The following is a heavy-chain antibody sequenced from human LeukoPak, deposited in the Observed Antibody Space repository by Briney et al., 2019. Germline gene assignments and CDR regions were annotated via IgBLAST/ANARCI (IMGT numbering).Heavy chain of an antibody. CDR1: GFTFSSYA. J-gene: IGHJ6*02. CDR3: AREWTATIGYYGMDV. D-gene: IGHD1-7*01. V-gene: IGHV3-23*01. CDR2: ISGSGGST. Sequence: GRSLRLSCAASGFTFSSYAMSWVRQAPGKGLEWVSSISGSGGSTSYADSVKGRVTISRDNSKSTLFLQMNSLRVEDTAVYYCAREWTATIGYYGMDVWGQGTTVTVSS.